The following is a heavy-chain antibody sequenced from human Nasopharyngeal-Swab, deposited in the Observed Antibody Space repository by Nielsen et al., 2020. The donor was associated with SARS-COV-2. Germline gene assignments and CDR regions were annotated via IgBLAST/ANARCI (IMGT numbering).Heavy chain of an antibody. V-gene: IGHV3-74*01. CDR3: ARATNLGGSLWVPDY. CDR2: IDSDGSST. J-gene: IGHJ4*02. D-gene: IGHD5-12*01. CDR1: GFTFSSYW. Sequence: GESLKISCAASGFTFSSYWMHWVRQAPGKGLAWVSRIDSDGSSTIYADSVKVRFTISRDNAKNTLYLQMNSLRAADTAVYYCARATNLGGSLWVPDYWGQGTLVTVSS.